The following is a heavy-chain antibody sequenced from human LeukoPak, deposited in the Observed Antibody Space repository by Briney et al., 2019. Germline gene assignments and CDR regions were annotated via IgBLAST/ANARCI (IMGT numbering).Heavy chain of an antibody. CDR2: INHSGST. J-gene: IGHJ4*02. D-gene: IGHD3-9*01. CDR3: ARGTAAVLRYFDWLLPYFDY. CDR1: GGSFSGYY. Sequence: ETLSLTCAVYGGSFSGYYWSWIRQPPGKGLEWIGEINHSGSTNYNPSLKSRVTISVDTSKNQFSLKLSPVTAADTAVYYCARGTAAVLRYFDWLLPYFDYWGQGTLVTVSS. V-gene: IGHV4-34*01.